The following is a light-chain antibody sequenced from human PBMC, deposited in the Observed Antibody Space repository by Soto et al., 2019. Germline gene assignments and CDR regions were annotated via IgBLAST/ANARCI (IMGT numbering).Light chain of an antibody. CDR2: AAS. Sequence: IQLTQSPSSLSASVGDRVTITCRTSQDIAIYLAWYQQKPGEAPKLLIYAASTLYGGVPSRFSGSGSGTDFALTITSLQAEDFATYYCQQSYASPTTFGQGTRLEI. V-gene: IGKV1-9*01. J-gene: IGKJ5*01. CDR3: QQSYASPTT. CDR1: QDIAIY.